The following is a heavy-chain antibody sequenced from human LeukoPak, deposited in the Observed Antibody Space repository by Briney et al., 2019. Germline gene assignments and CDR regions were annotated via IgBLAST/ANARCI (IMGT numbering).Heavy chain of an antibody. V-gene: IGHV1-8*01. J-gene: IGHJ4*02. D-gene: IGHD3-10*01. Sequence: ASVKVSCKASGYTFTSYDINWVRQATGQGLEWMGWMNPNSGNTGYAQKFQGRVTMTRNTSISTAYMELSSLRSEDTAVYYCARTFLVRGVMGIDCWGQGTLVTVSS. CDR1: GYTFTSYD. CDR2: MNPNSGNT. CDR3: ARTFLVRGVMGIDC.